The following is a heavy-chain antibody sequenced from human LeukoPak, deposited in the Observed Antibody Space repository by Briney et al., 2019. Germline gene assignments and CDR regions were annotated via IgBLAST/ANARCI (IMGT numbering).Heavy chain of an antibody. CDR1: GGSISSYY. V-gene: IGHV4-59*01. J-gene: IGHJ4*02. CDR2: IYYSGST. Sequence: SSETLSLTCTVSGGSISSYYWSWIRQPPGKGLEWIGYIYYSGSTNYNPSLKSRVTISVDTSKNQFSLKLSSVTAADTAVYYCARSVGFRAIFGVVWGQGTLVTVSS. CDR3: ARSVGFRAIFGVV. D-gene: IGHD3-3*01.